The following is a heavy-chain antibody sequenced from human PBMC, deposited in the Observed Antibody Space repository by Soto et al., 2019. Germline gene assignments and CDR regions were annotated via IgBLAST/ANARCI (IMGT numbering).Heavy chain of an antibody. J-gene: IGHJ6*03. CDR3: AKGIVVGGYYYYYYMDV. D-gene: IGHD2-15*01. CDR1: GFTFSSYA. V-gene: IGHV3-23*01. Sequence: WGSLRLSCAASGFTFSSYAMSWVRQAPGKGLEWVSAISGSGGSTYYADSVKGRFTISRDNSKNTLYLQMNSLRAEDTAVYYCAKGIVVGGYYYYYYMDVWGKGTTVTVSS. CDR2: ISGSGGST.